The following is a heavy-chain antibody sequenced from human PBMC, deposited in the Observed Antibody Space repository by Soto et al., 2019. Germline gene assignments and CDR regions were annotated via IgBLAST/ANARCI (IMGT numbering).Heavy chain of an antibody. D-gene: IGHD6-13*01. V-gene: IGHV4-38-2*01. CDR3: TRSLYSSSWYAGS. Sequence: LSLTCGVSGYSISSGYYWGWIRQPPGKGLEWIGSVYHSGTTYYNPSLKSRVTISLDTSKNQFSLRLTSVTAADTAMYFCTRSLYSSSWYAGSWGQGTLVTVSS. CDR2: VYHSGTT. CDR1: GYSISSGYY. J-gene: IGHJ4*02.